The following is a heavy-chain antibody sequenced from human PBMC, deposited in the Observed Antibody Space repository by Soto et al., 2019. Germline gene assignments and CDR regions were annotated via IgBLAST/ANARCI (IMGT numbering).Heavy chain of an antibody. CDR1: GFTFSSYS. CDR2: ISGSGSTT. Sequence: GGSLRLSCAASGFTFSSYSMNWVRQAPGKGLEWVSYISGSGSTTHYADSVKGRFTISRDNAKNSLYLQMSSLRAEDTAVYYCARAPGIPVVIYYYYMDVWGKGTTVTVSS. V-gene: IGHV3-48*01. J-gene: IGHJ6*03. CDR3: ARAPGIPVVIYYYYMDV. D-gene: IGHD6-19*01.